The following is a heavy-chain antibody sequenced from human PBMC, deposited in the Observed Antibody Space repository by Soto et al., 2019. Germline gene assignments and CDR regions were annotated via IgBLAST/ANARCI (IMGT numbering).Heavy chain of an antibody. CDR1: EFTFSSYA. V-gene: IGHV3-23*01. CDR3: AKAGLPEQWLMPFYWYFDL. D-gene: IGHD6-19*01. CDR2: ISGSGGST. Sequence: DVQLLESGGGLVQPGGSLRLSCGASEFTFSSYAMSWVRQAPGKGLEWVSAISGSGGSTYYADSVKGRFTISRDNSKNTLYLQMNSLRAEDTAVYYCAKAGLPEQWLMPFYWYFDLWGRGTLVTVSS. J-gene: IGHJ2*01.